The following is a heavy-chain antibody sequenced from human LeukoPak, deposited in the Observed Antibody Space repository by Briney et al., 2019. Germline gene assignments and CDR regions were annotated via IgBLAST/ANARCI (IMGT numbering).Heavy chain of an antibody. J-gene: IGHJ6*02. Sequence: GGSLRLSCAASGFTFSSYAMSWVRQAPGKGLEWVSAISGSGGSTYYADSVEGRFTISRDNSKNTLYLQMNSLRAEDTAVYYCAKDQYSSSSAYYGMDVWGQGTTVTVSS. CDR2: ISGSGGST. V-gene: IGHV3-23*01. CDR1: GFTFSSYA. CDR3: AKDQYSSSSAYYGMDV. D-gene: IGHD6-6*01.